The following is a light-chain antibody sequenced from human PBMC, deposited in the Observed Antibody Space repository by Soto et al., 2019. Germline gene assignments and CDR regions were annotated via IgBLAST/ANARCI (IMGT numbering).Light chain of an antibody. J-gene: IGLJ1*01. V-gene: IGLV2-14*01. Sequence: QSVLTQPASVSGSPGQSITISCTGTSSDVGGYNYVSWYQQHPGTAPKLMIYEVSNRPLGVSNRFSGSKSANTASLTISGFQAGDEADYFCSSYTTSSSYVFGPGTKVTVL. CDR2: EVS. CDR3: SSYTTSSSYV. CDR1: SSDVGGYNY.